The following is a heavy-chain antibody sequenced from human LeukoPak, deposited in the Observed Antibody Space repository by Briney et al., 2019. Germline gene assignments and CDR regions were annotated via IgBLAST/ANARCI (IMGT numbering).Heavy chain of an antibody. V-gene: IGHV1-2*02. CDR1: GYTFTGYY. D-gene: IGHD3-10*01. J-gene: IGHJ4*02. Sequence: ASVKVSCKASGYTFTGYYMHWVRQAPGQGLEWMVWINPNSGGTNYAQKFQGRVTMTRDTSISTSYMELSRLRSDDTAVYYCARVYGSGSSCFFVYWGQGTLVTVSS. CDR3: ARVYGSGSSCFFVY. CDR2: INPNSGGT.